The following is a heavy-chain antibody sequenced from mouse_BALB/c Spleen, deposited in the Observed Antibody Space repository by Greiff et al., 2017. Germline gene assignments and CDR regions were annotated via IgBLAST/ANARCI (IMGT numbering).Heavy chain of an antibody. D-gene: IGHD1-1*01. CDR3: ARGVTRRYYYGSSYGAMDY. Sequence: EVKVVESGPGLVKPSQSLSLTCTVTGYSITSDYAWNWIRQFPGNKLEWMGYVSYSGSTSYNPSLKSRISITRDTSKNQFFLQLNSVTTEDTATYYCARGVTRRYYYGSSYGAMDYWGQGTSVTVSS. CDR2: VSYSGST. V-gene: IGHV3-2*02. CDR1: GYSITSDYA. J-gene: IGHJ4*01.